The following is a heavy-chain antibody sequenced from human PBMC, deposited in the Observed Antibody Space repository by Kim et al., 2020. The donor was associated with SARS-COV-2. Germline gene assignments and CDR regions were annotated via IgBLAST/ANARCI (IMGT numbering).Heavy chain of an antibody. Sequence: GGSLRLSCAASGFTFSSYGMHWVRQAPGKGLEWVAVISYDGSNKYYADSVKGRFTNSRDNSKNTLYLQMNSMRAEDTAVYYCAKVARGGLLWFGESHAGGMDGWGQGTTVTVAS. CDR1: GFTFSSYG. J-gene: IGHJ6*02. D-gene: IGHD3-10*01. CDR3: AKVARGGLLWFGESHAGGMDG. V-gene: IGHV3-30*18. CDR2: ISYDGSNK.